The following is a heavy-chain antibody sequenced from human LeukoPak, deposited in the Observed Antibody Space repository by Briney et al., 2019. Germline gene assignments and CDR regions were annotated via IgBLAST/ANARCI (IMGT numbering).Heavy chain of an antibody. J-gene: IGHJ5*02. D-gene: IGHD5-24*01. CDR1: GFTFSSYG. Sequence: PGGSLRLSCAASGFTFSSYGMHWVRQAPGKGLEWVAVISYDGSNKYYADSVKGRFTISRDNSKNTLYLQMNSLRAEDTAVYYCARELGGRWLQGWFDPWGQGTLVTVSS. CDR3: ARELGGRWLQGWFDP. CDR2: ISYDGSNK. V-gene: IGHV3-30*03.